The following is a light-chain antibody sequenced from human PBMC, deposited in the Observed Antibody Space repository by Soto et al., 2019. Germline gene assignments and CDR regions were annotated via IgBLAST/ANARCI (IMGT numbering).Light chain of an antibody. V-gene: IGKV1-39*01. CDR2: ATS. CDR1: QTISDY. CDR3: QQSYRTPLYS. Sequence: DIQMTQSPSSLSASVGDRVTITCRANQTISDYLNWYQHRPGKAPELLIYATSGLQSGVPSRFSGSGSGTDFTLTITSLQPEDFATYYCQQSYRTPLYSFGQGTKLELK. J-gene: IGKJ2*03.